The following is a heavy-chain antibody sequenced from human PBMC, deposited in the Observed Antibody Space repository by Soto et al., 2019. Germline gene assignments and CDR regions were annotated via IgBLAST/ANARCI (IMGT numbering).Heavy chain of an antibody. CDR3: ARDIAAAAPPYYYYGMDV. CDR1: GYSFTSYW. V-gene: IGHV5-10-1*01. J-gene: IGHJ6*02. Sequence: GESLKISCKGSGYSFTSYWISWVRQMPGKGLEWMGRIDPSDSYTNYSPSFQGHVTISADKSISTAYLQWSSLKASDTAMYYCARDIAAAAPPYYYYGMDVWGQGTTVTASS. CDR2: IDPSDSYT. D-gene: IGHD6-13*01.